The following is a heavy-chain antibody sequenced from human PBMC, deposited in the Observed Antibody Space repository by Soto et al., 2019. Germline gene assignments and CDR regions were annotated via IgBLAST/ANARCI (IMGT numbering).Heavy chain of an antibody. J-gene: IGHJ6*02. D-gene: IGHD3-10*01. Sequence: SETLSLTCTVSGGSISSYYWSWIRQPAGKGLEWIGRIYTSGSTNYNPSLKSRVTMSVDTSKNQFSLKLSSVTAADTAVYYCARVAWFGELPIDYYYYYGMDVWGQGTTVTVSS. V-gene: IGHV4-4*07. CDR3: ARVAWFGELPIDYYYYYGMDV. CDR2: IYTSGST. CDR1: GGSISSYY.